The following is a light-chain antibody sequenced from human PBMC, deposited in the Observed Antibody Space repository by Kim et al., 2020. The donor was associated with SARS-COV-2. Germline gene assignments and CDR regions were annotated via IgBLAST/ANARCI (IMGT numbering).Light chain of an antibody. V-gene: IGLV3-9*01. CDR2: RDS. J-gene: IGLJ3*02. CDR3: QVWDSSSWV. Sequence: SYELTQPLSVSVALGQTARITCGGNNIVSKNVHWYQQKPGQAPVLVIYRDSNRPSGIPERFSGSNSGNTATLTISRAQAGDEADYYCQVWDSSSWVFGGGTQLTVL. CDR1: NIVSKN.